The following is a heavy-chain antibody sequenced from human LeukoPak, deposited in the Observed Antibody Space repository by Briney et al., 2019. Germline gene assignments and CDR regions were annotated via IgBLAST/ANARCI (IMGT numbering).Heavy chain of an antibody. V-gene: IGHV1-2*02. CDR1: GYTFTGFY. J-gene: IGHJ6*03. CDR3: ARYGSMGFYYYMDV. CDR2: INPNSGGT. D-gene: IGHD2/OR15-2a*01. Sequence: ASVKVSCKASGYTFTGFYMHWVRQAPGQGLEWMGWINPNSGGTNYAQKFQGRVTMTRDTSISTAYMELSRLRSDDTAVYYCARYGSMGFYYYMDVWGKGTTVTVPS.